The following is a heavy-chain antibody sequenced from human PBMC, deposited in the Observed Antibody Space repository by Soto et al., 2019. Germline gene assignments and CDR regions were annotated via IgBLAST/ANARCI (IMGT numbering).Heavy chain of an antibody. D-gene: IGHD3-16*02. CDR3: ARIQDYVWGSYPYDV. Sequence: SGPTLVNPTETLTLTCTVSGFSLNDARVGVSWIRQPPGRALEWLAHIFSNDEKSYSTSLYNRLTISKDTSKSQVVLTMTNMGPVDTATYFCARIQDYVWGSYPYDVWGQGSLVAVSS. CDR2: IFSNDEK. J-gene: IGHJ4*02. CDR1: GFSLNDARVG. V-gene: IGHV2-26*01.